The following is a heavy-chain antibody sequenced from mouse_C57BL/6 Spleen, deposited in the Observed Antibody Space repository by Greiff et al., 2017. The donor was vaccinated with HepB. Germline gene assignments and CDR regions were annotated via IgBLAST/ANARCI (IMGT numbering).Heavy chain of an antibody. Sequence: VQLKESGGGLVKPGGSLKLSCAASGFTFSDYGMHWVRQAPEKGLEWVAYISSGSSTIYYADTVKGRFTISRDNAKNTLFLQMTSLRSEDTAMYYCARVTTVVDWFAYWGQGTLVTVSA. CDR2: ISSGSSTI. D-gene: IGHD1-1*01. CDR1: GFTFSDYG. V-gene: IGHV5-17*01. J-gene: IGHJ3*01. CDR3: ARVTTVVDWFAY.